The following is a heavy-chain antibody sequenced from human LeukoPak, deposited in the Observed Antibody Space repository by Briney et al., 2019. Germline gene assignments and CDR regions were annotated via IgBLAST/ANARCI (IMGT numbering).Heavy chain of an antibody. D-gene: IGHD3-9*01. CDR3: ARDGVIRYFDWGANWFDL. V-gene: IGHV3-30-3*01. J-gene: IGHJ5*02. Sequence: GGSLRLSCAASGFTLSSYAMHWVRQAPGKGLEWVAVISYDGSNKYYADSVKGRFTISRDNSKNTLYLQMNSLRAEDTAVYYCARDGVIRYFDWGANWFDLWGQGTLVTVSS. CDR2: ISYDGSNK. CDR1: GFTLSSYA.